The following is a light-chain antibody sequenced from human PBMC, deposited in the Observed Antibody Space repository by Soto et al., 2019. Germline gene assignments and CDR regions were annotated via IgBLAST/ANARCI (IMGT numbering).Light chain of an antibody. CDR3: SSYAGSKNVV. CDR1: SNDVGGYRY. V-gene: IGLV2-8*01. J-gene: IGLJ2*01. Sequence: QSVLTQPPSASGSPGQSVTISCTGTSNDVGGYRYVSWYQQHPGKAPKLMLYEVNKRPSGVPDRFSGSKSGNAASLTVSGLQTEDEADYYCSSYAGSKNVVFGGGTKLTVL. CDR2: EVN.